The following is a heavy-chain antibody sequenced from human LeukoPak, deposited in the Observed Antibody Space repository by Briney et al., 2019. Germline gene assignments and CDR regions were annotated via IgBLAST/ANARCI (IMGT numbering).Heavy chain of an antibody. CDR1: GFTFSSYL. CDR2: INSRSTYT. D-gene: IGHD3-16*01. V-gene: IGHV3-21*01. CDR3: ARFLGGDYLGAP. Sequence: PGGSLRLSCAASGFTFSSYLMTWVRQAPGKGLEWVSSINSRSTYTYYTDSVKGRFTISRDNAKNSMYLQMSSLRIEDTAVYYCARFLGGDYLGAPRGQGTLVTVSS. J-gene: IGHJ5*02.